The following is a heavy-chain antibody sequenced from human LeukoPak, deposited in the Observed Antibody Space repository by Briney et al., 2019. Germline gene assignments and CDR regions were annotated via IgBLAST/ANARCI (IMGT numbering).Heavy chain of an antibody. Sequence: PGGSLRLSCAASGFTFSSYAMSWVRQAPGKGLEWVSAISGSGGSTYYADSVKGRFTISRDNSKNTLYLQMNSLRAEDTAVYYCAKMSGGYSYGYSLNDYFDYWGQGTLVTVSS. CDR1: GFTFSSYA. J-gene: IGHJ4*02. CDR3: AKMSGGYSYGYSLNDYFDY. D-gene: IGHD5-18*01. V-gene: IGHV3-23*01. CDR2: ISGSGGST.